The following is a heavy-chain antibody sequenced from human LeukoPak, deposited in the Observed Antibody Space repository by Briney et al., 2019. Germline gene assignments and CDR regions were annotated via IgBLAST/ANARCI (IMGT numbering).Heavy chain of an antibody. CDR1: GGSISSYY. Sequence: SETLSLTCTVSGGSISSYYWSWIRQPAGKGLEGIGRIYTSGSTNYYPSLKIRVPMSVDTANNQFSLKLSSVTAADTAVYYCARTLGYSSGWGYYYYMDVWGKGTTVTVSS. J-gene: IGHJ6*03. D-gene: IGHD6-19*01. V-gene: IGHV4-4*07. CDR3: ARTLGYSSGWGYYYYMDV. CDR2: IYTSGST.